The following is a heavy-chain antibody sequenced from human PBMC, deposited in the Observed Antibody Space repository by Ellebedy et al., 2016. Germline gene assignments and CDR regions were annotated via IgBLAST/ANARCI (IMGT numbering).Heavy chain of an antibody. CDR2: MNPNSGNT. CDR3: ARGYCTNGVCYRRRGYYYYYYMDV. D-gene: IGHD2-8*01. CDR1: GYTFTSYD. V-gene: IGHV1-8*01. J-gene: IGHJ6*03. Sequence: ASVKVSXKASGYTFTSYDINWVRQATGQGLEWMGWMNPNSGNTGYAQKFQGRVTMTRNTSISTAYMELSSLRSEDTAVYYCARGYCTNGVCYRRRGYYYYYYMDVWGKGTTVTVSS.